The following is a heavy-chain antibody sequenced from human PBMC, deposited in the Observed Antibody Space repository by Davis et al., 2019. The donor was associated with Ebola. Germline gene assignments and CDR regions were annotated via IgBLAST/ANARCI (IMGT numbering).Heavy chain of an antibody. CDR3: ARDRSFYDSSGSTFDY. Sequence: MPSETLSLTCTVSGGSISSYYWSWIRQPPGKGLEWIGYIYYSGSTNYNPSLKSRVTISVDTSKNQFSLKLSSVTAADTAVYYCARDRSFYDSSGSTFDYWGQGTLVTVSS. CDR1: GGSISSYY. V-gene: IGHV4-59*01. J-gene: IGHJ4*02. D-gene: IGHD3-22*01. CDR2: IYYSGST.